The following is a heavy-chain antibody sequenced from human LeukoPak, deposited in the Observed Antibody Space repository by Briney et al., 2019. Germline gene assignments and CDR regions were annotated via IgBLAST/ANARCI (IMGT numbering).Heavy chain of an antibody. CDR3: ARDPGTSAAGTVGYFDY. D-gene: IGHD6-13*01. CDR2: ISWNSGSI. CDR1: GFTFDDYA. Sequence: PGGSLRLSCAASGFTFDDYAMHWVRQAPGKGLEWVSGISWNSGSIGYADSVKGRFTISRDNAENSLYLQMNSLRAEDTALYYCARDPGTSAAGTVGYFDYWGHGTLVTVSS. V-gene: IGHV3-9*01. J-gene: IGHJ4*01.